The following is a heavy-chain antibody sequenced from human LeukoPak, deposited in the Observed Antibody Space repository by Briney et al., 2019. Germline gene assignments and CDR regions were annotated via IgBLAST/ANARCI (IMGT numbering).Heavy chain of an antibody. CDR2: IRSKAYGGTT. CDR3: TRDPYYYYDSSGYPDY. V-gene: IGHV3-49*04. Sequence: GGSLRLSCAASGFTFSSYWMSWVRQAPGKGLEWVGFIRSKAYGGTTEYAASVKGRFTISRDDSKSIAYLQMNSLKTEDTAVYYCTRDPYYYYDSSGYPDYWGQGTLVTVPS. J-gene: IGHJ4*02. D-gene: IGHD3-22*01. CDR1: GFTFSSYW.